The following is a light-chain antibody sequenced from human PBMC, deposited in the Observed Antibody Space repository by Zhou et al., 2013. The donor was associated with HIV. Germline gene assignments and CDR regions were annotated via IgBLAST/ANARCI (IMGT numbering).Light chain of an antibody. J-gene: IGKJ3*01. Sequence: DIQMTQSPSSLSASVGDRVTITCRASQDIANYLAWYQQKPGRLPNLLIYAASTLQSGVPSRFSGSGSGTDFTLTISSLQPEDVATYYCQQYYTYPFTFGPGTTVD. CDR1: QDIANY. CDR3: QQYYTYPFT. V-gene: IGKV1-27*01. CDR2: AAS.